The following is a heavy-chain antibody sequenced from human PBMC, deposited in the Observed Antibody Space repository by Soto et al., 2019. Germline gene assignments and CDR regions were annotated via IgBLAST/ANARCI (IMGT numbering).Heavy chain of an antibody. D-gene: IGHD5-12*01. CDR3: ARGGGFLGRWLQLY. Sequence: QVQLVESGGGVVQPGRSLRLSCAASGFIFSSYAMHWVRQAPGKGLEWVAVISYDGSNKYYADSVKGRFTISRDNSKNTLYLQMNSLRAEDTAVYYCARGGGFLGRWLQLYWGQGTLVTVSS. V-gene: IGHV3-30-3*01. J-gene: IGHJ4*02. CDR1: GFIFSSYA. CDR2: ISYDGSNK.